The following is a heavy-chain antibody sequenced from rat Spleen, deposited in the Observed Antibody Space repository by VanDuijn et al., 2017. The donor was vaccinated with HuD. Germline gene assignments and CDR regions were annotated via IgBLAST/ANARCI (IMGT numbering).Heavy chain of an antibody. CDR1: GFTFSDYG. D-gene: IGHD1-11*01. J-gene: IGHJ2*01. CDR3: ARRGRGYFDC. V-gene: IGHV5-29*01. CDR2: FSHDGSST. Sequence: EVQLVESGGGLVQPGRSLKLSCAASGFTFSDYGMTWVRQAPTQGLEWVATFSHDGSSTYYRDSVKGRFTISRDNAKSTLYLQMDSLRSADTATYYCARRGRGYFDCWGQGVMVTVSS.